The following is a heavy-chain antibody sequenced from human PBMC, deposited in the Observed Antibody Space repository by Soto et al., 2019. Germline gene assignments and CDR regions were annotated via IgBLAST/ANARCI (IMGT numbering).Heavy chain of an antibody. V-gene: IGHV3-9*01. CDR2: ISWNSGSI. Sequence: GGSLRLSCAASGFTFDDYAMHWFRQAPGKGLEWVSGISWNSGSIGYADSVKGRFTISRDNAKNSLYLQMSSLRAEDTALYYCAKDKGTAGGMDVWGQGTTVTVSS. D-gene: IGHD6-13*01. CDR3: AKDKGTAGGMDV. CDR1: GFTFDDYA. J-gene: IGHJ6*02.